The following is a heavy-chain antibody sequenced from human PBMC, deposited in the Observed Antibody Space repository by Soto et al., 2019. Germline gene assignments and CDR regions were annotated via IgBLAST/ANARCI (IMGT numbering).Heavy chain of an antibody. V-gene: IGHV3-30*18. J-gene: IGHJ6*02. CDR1: GFTFSSYG. D-gene: IGHD2-2*01. CDR2: ISYGGSNK. CDR3: AKDRYCSSTSCQGDYYGMDV. Sequence: GGSLRLSCAASGFTFSSYGMHWVRQAPGKGLGWVAVISYGGSNKYYADSVKGRFTISRDNSKNTLYLQMNSLRAEDTAVYYCAKDRYCSSTSCQGDYYGMDVWGQGTTVTVSS.